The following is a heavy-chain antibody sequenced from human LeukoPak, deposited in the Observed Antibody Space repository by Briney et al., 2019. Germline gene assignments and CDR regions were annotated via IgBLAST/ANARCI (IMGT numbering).Heavy chain of an antibody. D-gene: IGHD6-19*01. CDR2: ISGSGRTT. Sequence: GGSLRLSCAASGFTFSSSAMCWVRQAPGKGLEWVSAISGSGRTTYYDESVKGRFIISRDNSKNTAYLQMNSLRAEDTAVYYCTTYRLWVVLEAGVYWGQGTLVTVSS. CDR3: TTYRLWVVLEAGVY. CDR1: GFTFSSSA. J-gene: IGHJ4*02. V-gene: IGHV3-23*01.